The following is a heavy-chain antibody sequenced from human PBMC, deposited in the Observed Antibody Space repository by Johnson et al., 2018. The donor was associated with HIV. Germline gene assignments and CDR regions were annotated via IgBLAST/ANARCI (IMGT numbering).Heavy chain of an antibody. CDR3: ARDADKDIWLGESADAFEI. J-gene: IGHJ3*02. D-gene: IGHD3-10*01. CDR1: GFTFDDYA. Sequence: VQLVESGGGLVQPGRSLRLSCAASGFTFDDYAMHWVRQAPGKGLDWVSVISWNSGIIGYADSVKGRFTISRDNTKNSLYLQMNTLRAEDTALSYCARDADKDIWLGESADAFEIWGKGTMVTVSS. CDR2: ISWNSGII. V-gene: IGHV3-9*01.